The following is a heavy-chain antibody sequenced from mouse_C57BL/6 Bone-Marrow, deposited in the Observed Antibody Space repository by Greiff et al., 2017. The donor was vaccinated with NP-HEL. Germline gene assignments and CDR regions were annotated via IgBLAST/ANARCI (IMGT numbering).Heavy chain of an antibody. J-gene: IGHJ3*01. CDR2: IDPTASCS. CDR3: ARETVTSPWFAY. CDR1: GYTFTSYW. Sequence: QVQLQQPGAELVQPGASVKLSCKASGYTFTSYWMQWVKQRPGQGLEWMGYIDPTASCSTYNYKFTGKATLTVATSSSTAYMQRSSLTSEDSAVYYCARETVTSPWFAYWGQGALVTVSA. V-gene: IGHV1-50*01.